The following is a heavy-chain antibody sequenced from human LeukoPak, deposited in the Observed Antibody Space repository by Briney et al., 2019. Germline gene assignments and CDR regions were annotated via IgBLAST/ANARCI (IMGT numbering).Heavy chain of an antibody. CDR3: ARDWYGGNSYYFDY. D-gene: IGHD4-23*01. Sequence: GGSLRLSCAASGFTVSSNYMSWVRQAPGKGLEWVSVIYSGGSTYYADSVKGRFTISRDNSKNTLYLQMNSLRAEDTAVYYCARDWYGGNSYYFDYWGQGTLVTVSS. J-gene: IGHJ4*02. V-gene: IGHV3-53*01. CDR2: IYSGGST. CDR1: GFTVSSNY.